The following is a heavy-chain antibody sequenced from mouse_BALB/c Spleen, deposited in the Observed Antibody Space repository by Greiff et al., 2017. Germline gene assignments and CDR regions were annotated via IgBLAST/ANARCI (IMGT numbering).Heavy chain of an antibody. CDR2: ISSGSSTI. D-gene: IGHD1-1*01. V-gene: IGHV5-17*02. J-gene: IGHJ1*01. CDR3: ARKSPPITTVVATDWYFDV. CDR1: GFTFSSFG. Sequence: EVMLVESGGGLVQPGGSRKLSCAASGFTFSSFGMHWVRQAPEKGLEWVAYISSGSSTIYYADTVKGRFTISRDNPKNTLFLQMTSLRSEDTAMYYCARKSPPITTVVATDWYFDVWGAGTTVTVSS.